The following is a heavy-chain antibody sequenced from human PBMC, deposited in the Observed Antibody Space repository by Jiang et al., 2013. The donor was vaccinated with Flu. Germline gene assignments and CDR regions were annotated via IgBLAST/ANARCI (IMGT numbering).Heavy chain of an antibody. J-gene: IGHJ3*02. CDR3: ARSSIADAFDI. Sequence: PGLVKPSETLSLTCTVSGGSISSYYWSWIRQPPGKGLEWIGYIYYSGSTNYNPSLKSRVTISVDTSKNQFSLKLSSVTAADTAVYYCARSSIADAFDIWGQGTMVTVSS. CDR1: GGSISSYY. V-gene: IGHV4-59*08. D-gene: IGHD6-6*01. CDR2: IYYSGST.